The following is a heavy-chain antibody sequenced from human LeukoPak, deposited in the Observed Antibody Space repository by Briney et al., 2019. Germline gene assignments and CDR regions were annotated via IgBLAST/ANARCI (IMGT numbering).Heavy chain of an antibody. J-gene: IGHJ4*02. Sequence: PSETLSLTCTVSGGSITTSSFYWAWLRQPPGKGLEWIGEIYYGGKTYYNPSFKSRLTISVDTSKNQFSLSLSSLTAADTAVFYCARLALKSGDHPVWGQGSLVIVSS. CDR2: IYYGGKT. CDR3: ARLALKSGDHPV. D-gene: IGHD2-21*01. V-gene: IGHV4-39*01. CDR1: GGSITTSSFY.